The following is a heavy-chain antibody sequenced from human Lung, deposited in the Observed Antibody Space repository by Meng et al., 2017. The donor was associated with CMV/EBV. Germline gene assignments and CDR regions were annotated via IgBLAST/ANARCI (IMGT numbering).Heavy chain of an antibody. CDR3: ARADDITDKILRSVYYYGMDV. V-gene: IGHV1-8*03. D-gene: IGHD3-9*01. CDR2: MNPDRGKT. Sequence: ASVKVSCKASGYTFTNYEINWVRQAAGQGLEWIGWMNPDRGKTGYAQKFQGRVTFTRNIGISTAYMELSSLSSEDTAVYYCARADDITDKILRSVYYYGMDVWGQGXTVTVSS. CDR1: GYTFTNYE. J-gene: IGHJ6*02.